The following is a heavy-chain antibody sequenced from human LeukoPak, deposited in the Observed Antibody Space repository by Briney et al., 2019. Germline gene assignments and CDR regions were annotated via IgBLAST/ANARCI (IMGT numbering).Heavy chain of an antibody. Sequence: GGSLRLSCAASGFTFSNYAMHWVRQGLVKGLESMAVVSHDGIQTYYADSVKGRFAISRDNSKSTLFLQMNSLRAEDTAVYYCARDGGGGYNQIDFWGQGTLVTVSS. D-gene: IGHD5-24*01. CDR2: VSHDGIQT. J-gene: IGHJ4*02. CDR3: ARDGGGGYNQIDF. V-gene: IGHV3-30*09. CDR1: GFTFSNYA.